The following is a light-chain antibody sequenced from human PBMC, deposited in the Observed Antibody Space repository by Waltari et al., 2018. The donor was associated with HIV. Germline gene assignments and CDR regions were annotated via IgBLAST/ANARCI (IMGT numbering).Light chain of an antibody. CDR2: EFS. CDR3: TSYTSSSTLYV. Sequence: QSALTQPASVSGSPGQSITISCPGTSSAVGGYTYVSWYQHHPGKAPKLIIYEFSYRPSGVSNRFSASKSGNTASLTISGLQAEDEADYYCTSYTSSSTLYVFGTGTKVTVL. J-gene: IGLJ1*01. CDR1: SSAVGGYTY. V-gene: IGLV2-14*01.